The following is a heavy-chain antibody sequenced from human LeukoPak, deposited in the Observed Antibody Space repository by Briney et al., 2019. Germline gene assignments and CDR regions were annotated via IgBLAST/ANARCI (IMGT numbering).Heavy chain of an antibody. CDR1: GYTFTGYY. D-gene: IGHD3-22*01. J-gene: IGHJ4*02. CDR2: INPNSGGT. CDR3: ARERDSSGYYYGY. Sequence: ASVTVSCKASGYTFTGYYMHWVRQAPGQGLEWMGWINPNSGGTNYAQKFQGRITMTRDTSISAAYMELSRLRSDDTAVYYCARERDSSGYYYGYWGQGTLVTVSS. V-gene: IGHV1-2*02.